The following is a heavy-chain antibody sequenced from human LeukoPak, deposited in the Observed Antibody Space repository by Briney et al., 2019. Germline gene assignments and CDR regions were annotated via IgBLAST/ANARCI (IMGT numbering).Heavy chain of an antibody. D-gene: IGHD3-3*01. J-gene: IGHJ4*02. CDR2: IYYGGST. CDR1: GGSISSHH. V-gene: IGHV4-59*11. Sequence: SETLSLTCTVSGGSISSHHWSWIRQPPGKGLEWIGYIYYGGSTTYNPSLESRVTISVDSSKSQFSLSLTSVTAADTAVYYCARGRPITLFGVVDYWGPGTLVTVSS. CDR3: ARGRPITLFGVVDY.